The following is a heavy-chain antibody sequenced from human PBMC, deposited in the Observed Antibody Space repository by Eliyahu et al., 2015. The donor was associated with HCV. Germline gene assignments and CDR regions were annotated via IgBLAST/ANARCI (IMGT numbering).Heavy chain of an antibody. V-gene: IGHV4-39*01. Sequence: QLQLQESGPGLVKPSETLSLXCTVSGXXIXRSSYYWGWIRQPPGKGLEXIGSIYYSGSTYYNPSLKSRVTISVDTSKNQFSLKLSSVTAADTAVYYCARSGARAAEDAFDIWGQGTMVTVSS. D-gene: IGHD2-15*01. J-gene: IGHJ3*02. CDR1: GXXIXRSSYY. CDR3: ARSGARAAEDAFDI. CDR2: IYYSGST.